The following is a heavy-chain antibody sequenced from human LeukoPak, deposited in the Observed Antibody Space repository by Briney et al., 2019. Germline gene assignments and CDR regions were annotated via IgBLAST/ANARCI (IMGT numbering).Heavy chain of an antibody. CDR1: GFTFSSYG. J-gene: IGHJ4*02. CDR2: ISYDGGNK. CDR3: ANSYCSSTSCYGVEDY. V-gene: IGHV3-30*18. D-gene: IGHD2-2*01. Sequence: PGGSLRLSCAASGFTFSSYGMHWVRQAPGKGLEWVAVISYDGGNKYYADSVKGRFTISRDNSKNTLYLQMNSLRAEDTAVYYCANSYCSSTSCYGVEDYWGQGTLVTVSS.